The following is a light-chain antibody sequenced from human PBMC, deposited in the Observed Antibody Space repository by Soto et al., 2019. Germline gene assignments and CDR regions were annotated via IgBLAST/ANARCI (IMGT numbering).Light chain of an antibody. CDR3: QQYDNWPLT. V-gene: IGKV3D-15*01. J-gene: IGKJ4*01. CDR1: QSVSSN. Sequence: IVMTQSPATLSVSPWERATLSCRASQSVSSNLGWYQQKPGQSPRLLIYGASTRAAGIPVRFSGSGSGTEFTLTISSLQSEDFAIYYCQQYDNWPLTFGGGTKVDIK. CDR2: GAS.